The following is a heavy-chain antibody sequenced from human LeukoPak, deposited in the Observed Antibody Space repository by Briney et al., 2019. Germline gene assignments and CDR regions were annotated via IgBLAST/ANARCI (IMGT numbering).Heavy chain of an antibody. J-gene: IGHJ4*02. CDR3: AREDYGDYSFDY. V-gene: IGHV4-61*08. CDR1: GGSISSGDYY. Sequence: SETLSLTCTVSGGSISSGDYYWSWIRQPPGKGLEWIGYIYYSGSTYYNPSLKSRVTISVDTSKNQFSLKLSSVTAADTAVYYCAREDYGDYSFDYWGQGTLVTVSS. CDR2: IYYSGST. D-gene: IGHD4-17*01.